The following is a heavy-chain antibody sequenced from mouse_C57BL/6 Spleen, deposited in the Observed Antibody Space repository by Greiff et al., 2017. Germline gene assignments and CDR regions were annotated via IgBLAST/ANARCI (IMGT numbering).Heavy chain of an antibody. CDR1: GYSITSGYY. Sequence: DVKLQESGPGLVKPSQSLSLTCSVTGYSITSGYYWNWIRQFPGNKLEWMGYISYDGSNNYNPSLKNRISITRDTSKNQFFLKLNSVTTEDTATYYCARVYYYGSRAWYFDVWGTGTTVTVSS. D-gene: IGHD1-1*01. CDR3: ARVYYYGSRAWYFDV. J-gene: IGHJ1*03. V-gene: IGHV3-6*01. CDR2: ISYDGSN.